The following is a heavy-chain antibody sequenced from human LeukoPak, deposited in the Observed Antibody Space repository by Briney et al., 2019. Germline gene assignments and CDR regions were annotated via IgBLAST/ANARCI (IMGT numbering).Heavy chain of an antibody. CDR2: ISSSSTYI. CDR3: ARDPWTNYGDHVRFDY. V-gene: IGHV3-21*01. Sequence: GGSLRLSCAASGFTFSYYNMNWVRQAPGKGLEWVSSISSSSTYIYYADSVKGRFTISRDNAKNSLYLEMNSLRAEDTAVYYCARDPWTNYGDHVRFDYWGQGTLVTVSS. D-gene: IGHD4-17*01. J-gene: IGHJ4*02. CDR1: GFTFSYYN.